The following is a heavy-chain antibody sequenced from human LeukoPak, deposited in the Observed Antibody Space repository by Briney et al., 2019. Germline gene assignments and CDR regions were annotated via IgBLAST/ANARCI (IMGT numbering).Heavy chain of an antibody. J-gene: IGHJ4*02. Sequence: SETLSLTCAVHGGSFSGYYWSWIRQPPGKGLEWIGEINHSGSTNYNPSLKSRVTISVDTSKNQFSLKLSSVTAADTAVYYCARGVQVITQYYFDYWGQGTLVTVSS. CDR3: ARGVQVITQYYFDY. CDR2: INHSGST. V-gene: IGHV4-34*01. D-gene: IGHD1-14*01. CDR1: GGSFSGYY.